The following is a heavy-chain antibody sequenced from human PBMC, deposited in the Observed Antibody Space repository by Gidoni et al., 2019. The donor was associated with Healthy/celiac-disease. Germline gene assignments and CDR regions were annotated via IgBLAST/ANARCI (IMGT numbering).Heavy chain of an antibody. CDR3: ARAVEIGAY. J-gene: IGHJ4*02. V-gene: IGHV3-21*01. CDR2: ISSSSSYI. Sequence: EVQLVESGGGLVKPGGSLRLSCAASGFTFSSYSMNWVRQAPGKGLGWVSSISSSSSYIYYADSVKGRFTISRDNAKNSLYLQMNSLRAEDTAVYYCARAVEIGAYWGQGTLVTVSS. D-gene: IGHD5-12*01. CDR1: GFTFSSYS.